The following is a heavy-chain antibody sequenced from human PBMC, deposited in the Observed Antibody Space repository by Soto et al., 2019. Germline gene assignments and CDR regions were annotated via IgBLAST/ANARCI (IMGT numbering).Heavy chain of an antibody. CDR2: IRNKANSYTT. D-gene: IGHD4-4*01. Sequence: EVQLVESGGGLVQPGRSLRLSCAAFGFTFSDHYMDWVRQAPGKGLEWVGRIRNKANSYTTEYAASVKGRFTISRDDSKDFPFPPMNRLKTQDTAVYYCSRAGILTTPYYFDYWGQGTLVTVSS. V-gene: IGHV3-72*01. CDR1: GFTFSDHY. CDR3: SRAGILTTPYYFDY. J-gene: IGHJ4*01.